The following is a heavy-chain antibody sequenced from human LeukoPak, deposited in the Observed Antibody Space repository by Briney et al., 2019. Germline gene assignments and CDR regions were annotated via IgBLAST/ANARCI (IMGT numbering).Heavy chain of an antibody. Sequence: GGSLRLSCAASGFTFSSYWMSWVRQAPGKGLEWVANINQDGSGEYYVDSVKGRFTISRDNAKNTLYLQMDSLRAEDTAMYYCARGTGSYYSLGYWGQGTLVTVSS. V-gene: IGHV3-7*01. CDR2: INQDGSGE. J-gene: IGHJ4*02. CDR1: GFTFSSYW. CDR3: ARGTGSYYSLGY. D-gene: IGHD3-10*01.